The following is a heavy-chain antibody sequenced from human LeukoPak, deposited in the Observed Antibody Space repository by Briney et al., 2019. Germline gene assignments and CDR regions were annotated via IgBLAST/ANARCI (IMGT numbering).Heavy chain of an antibody. J-gene: IGHJ5*02. CDR3: ARSPSRYCTNGVCPSGFDP. Sequence: ASVKVSCKASGGTLSSYAISWVRQAPGQGLEWMGGIIPIFGTANYAQKFQGRVTITTDESTSTAYMELSSLRSEDTAVYYCARSPSRYCTNGVCPSGFDPWGQGTLVTVSS. CDR2: IIPIFGTA. CDR1: GGTLSSYA. D-gene: IGHD2-8*01. V-gene: IGHV1-69*05.